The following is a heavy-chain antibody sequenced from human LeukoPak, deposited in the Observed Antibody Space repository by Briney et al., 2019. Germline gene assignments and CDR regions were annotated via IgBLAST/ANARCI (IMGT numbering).Heavy chain of an antibody. CDR3: AREGRDGYNEY. CDR2: IYNNAST. Sequence: SETLSLTCSVSGGSISRYYWSWVRQPPGKGLEWIGYIYNNASTSYSPSLKSRLFMSVNTSTNKVSLKLRSVTEADTAIYYCAREGRDGYNEYWGQGTLVIVSS. J-gene: IGHJ4*02. V-gene: IGHV4-59*01. CDR1: GGSISRYY. D-gene: IGHD5-24*01.